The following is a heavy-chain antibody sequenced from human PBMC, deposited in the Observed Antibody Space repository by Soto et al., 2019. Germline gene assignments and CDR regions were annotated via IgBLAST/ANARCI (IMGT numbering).Heavy chain of an antibody. J-gene: IGHJ4*02. D-gene: IGHD1-26*01. CDR1: GFTFSDYY. V-gene: IGHV3-11*06. CDR2: ISSSSSYT. CDR3: AARSGSYLQDY. Sequence: LRLSCAASGFTFSDYYMSWIRQAPGKGLEWVSYISSSSSYTNYADSVKGRFTISRDNAKNSLYLQMNSLRAEDTAVYYCAARSGSYLQDYWGQGTLVTAPQ.